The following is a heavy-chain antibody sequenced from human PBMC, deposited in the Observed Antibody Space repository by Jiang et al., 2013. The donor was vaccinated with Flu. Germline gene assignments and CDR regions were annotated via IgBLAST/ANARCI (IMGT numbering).Heavy chain of an antibody. Sequence: LLKPSETLSLTCTVSGGSMSSYSWSWIRQSPGKGLEWIGYISYSGGTSYNPSLKSRLTLSVDTSKNQVSLELRSVTAADTAVYYCASITLFGSYYGMDVWGKGTTVTVSS. D-gene: IGHD3-3*01. CDR1: GGSMSSYS. J-gene: IGHJ6*04. V-gene: IGHV4-59*01. CDR3: ASITLFGSYYGMDV. CDR2: ISYSGGT.